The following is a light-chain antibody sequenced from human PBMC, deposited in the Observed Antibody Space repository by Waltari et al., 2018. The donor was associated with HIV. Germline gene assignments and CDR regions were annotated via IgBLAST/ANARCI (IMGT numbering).Light chain of an antibody. V-gene: IGKV3-20*01. CDR2: GAS. J-gene: IGKJ1*01. CDR3: QRHGFSFRT. Sequence: VLTQSPGTLSLSPGERATLSCRASQTVSSSDLAWYQQKSGQSPRLLIYGASSRATGIPERFSGSGSGTDFTLNISRLEPEDFAVYYCQRHGFSFRTFGQGTKVEIK. CDR1: QTVSSSD.